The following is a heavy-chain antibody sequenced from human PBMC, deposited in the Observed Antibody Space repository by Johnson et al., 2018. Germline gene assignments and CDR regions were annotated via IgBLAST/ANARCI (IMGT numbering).Heavy chain of an antibody. J-gene: IGHJ1*01. V-gene: IGHV3-9*01. Sequence: EVQLLESGGGLVQPGGSLRLSCVASGFTFHDYAMHWVRQVPGRTLEWVSGITKNSGSIVYADFVKGRFTISRDDAKNSLYLQMSSLRAEDTALYYCAKGNYYDSSGYFQHWGQGTLVTVSS. D-gene: IGHD3-22*01. CDR3: AKGNYYDSSGYFQH. CDR1: GFTFHDYA. CDR2: ITKNSGSI.